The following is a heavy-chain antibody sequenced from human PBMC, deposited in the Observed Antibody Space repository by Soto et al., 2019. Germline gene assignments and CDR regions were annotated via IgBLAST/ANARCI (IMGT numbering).Heavy chain of an antibody. CDR2: IYYSGSI. V-gene: IGHV4-30-4*01. CDR1: GGSISSGDYY. Sequence: SETLSLTCTVSGGSISSGDYYWSWIRQPPGKGLEWIGYIYYSGSIYYNPSLKSRVTISVDTSKNQFSLKLSSVTAADTAVYYCARFATTVTTNWFDPWGQGTLVTVSS. J-gene: IGHJ5*02. D-gene: IGHD4-17*01. CDR3: ARFATTVTTNWFDP.